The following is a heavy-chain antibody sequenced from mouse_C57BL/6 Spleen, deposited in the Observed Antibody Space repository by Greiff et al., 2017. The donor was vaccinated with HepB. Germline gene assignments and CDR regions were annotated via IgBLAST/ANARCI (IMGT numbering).Heavy chain of an antibody. J-gene: IGHJ2*01. Sequence: QVHVKQPGAELVRPGSSVKLSCKASGYTFTSYWMHWVKQRPIQGLEWIGNIDPSDSETHYNQKFKDKATLTVDKSSSTAYMQLSSLTSEDSAVYYCARLDDGYYPFDYWGQGTTLTVSS. V-gene: IGHV1-52*01. CDR2: IDPSDSET. CDR3: ARLDDGYYPFDY. CDR1: GYTFTSYW. D-gene: IGHD2-3*01.